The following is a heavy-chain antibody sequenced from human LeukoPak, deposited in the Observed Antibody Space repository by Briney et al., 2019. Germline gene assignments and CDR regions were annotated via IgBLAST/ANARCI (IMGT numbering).Heavy chain of an antibody. CDR2: IIPIFGTT. V-gene: IGHV1-69*06. D-gene: IGHD6-13*01. J-gene: IGHJ6*03. CDR1: GGTFSSYA. CDR3: ARVVGLTGYSSNWYSGYYYYMDV. Sequence: ASVKVSCKASGGTFSSYAISWVRQAPGQGLEWMGGIIPIFGTTNYAQKFQDRVTITADKSTSTAYMKLSSLRSEDTAVYYCARVVGLTGYSSNWYSGYYYYMDVWGKGTTVTVSS.